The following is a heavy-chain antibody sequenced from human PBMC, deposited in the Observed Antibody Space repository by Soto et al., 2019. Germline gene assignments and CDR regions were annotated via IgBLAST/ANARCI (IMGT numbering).Heavy chain of an antibody. CDR2: IYYSGST. CDR1: GGSISSYY. CDR3: AGTPLFIAAAGTWLWFDP. V-gene: IGHV4-59*08. Sequence: PSETLSLTCTVSGGSISSYYWSWIRQPPGKGLEWIGYIYYSGSTNYNPSLKSRVTISVDTSKNQFSLKLSSVTAADTAVYYCAGTPLFIAAAGTWLWFDPWGQGTLVTVSS. D-gene: IGHD6-13*01. J-gene: IGHJ5*02.